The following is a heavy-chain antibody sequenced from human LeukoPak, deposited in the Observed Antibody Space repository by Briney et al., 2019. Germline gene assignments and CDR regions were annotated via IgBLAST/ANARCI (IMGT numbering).Heavy chain of an antibody. J-gene: IGHJ3*01. CDR3: ARHRGGFDL. V-gene: IGHV4-61*03. D-gene: IGHD2-15*01. CDR2: IYYSGGT. CDR1: GCSISSSYY. Sequence: PSETLSLTCTVSGCSISSSYYWSWLRQPPGKGLEWLGYIYYSGGTNYNPSLKSRVTISVDTSKIHFSLKLSSVTAADTAAYYCARHRGGFDLWGQGTMVTVSS.